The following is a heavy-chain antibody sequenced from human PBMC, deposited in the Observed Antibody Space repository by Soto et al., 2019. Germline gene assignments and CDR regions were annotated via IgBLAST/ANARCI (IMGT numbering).Heavy chain of an antibody. CDR2: MSYDGRNE. D-gene: IGHD1-26*01. Sequence: QVPLVESGGGVVQPGRSLRLSCVASGSIFSNYAMHWVRQAPGKGLEWVAVMSYDGRNEYYAESLNGRFTMSRDNSKNTVYLQMYSLRPEDTAVYYCAKDFSGSYWAHDPFNLWGQGTMVTVSS. J-gene: IGHJ3*01. CDR3: AKDFSGSYWAHDPFNL. V-gene: IGHV3-30*18. CDR1: GSIFSNYA.